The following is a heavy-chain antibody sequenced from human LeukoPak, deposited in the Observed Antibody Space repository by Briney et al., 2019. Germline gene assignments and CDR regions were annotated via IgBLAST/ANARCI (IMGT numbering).Heavy chain of an antibody. V-gene: IGHV1-2*02. CDR1: GYTFTGYY. D-gene: IGHD3-22*01. Sequence: ASVKVSCKASGYTFTGYYMHWVRQATGQGLEWVGWINPNSGGTNYAQKFQGRVTMTRDTSISTAYMELSRLRSDDTAVYYCARESDYDSSGYQYYFDYWGQGTLVTVSS. CDR2: INPNSGGT. J-gene: IGHJ4*02. CDR3: ARESDYDSSGYQYYFDY.